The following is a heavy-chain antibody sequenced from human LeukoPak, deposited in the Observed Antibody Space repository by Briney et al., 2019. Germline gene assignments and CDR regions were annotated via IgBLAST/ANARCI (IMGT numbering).Heavy chain of an antibody. CDR2: ISAYNGNT. V-gene: IGHV1-18*01. J-gene: IGHJ4*02. D-gene: IGHD3-22*01. Sequence: ASVKVSCKASGYTFTSYGISWVRQAPGQGLEWMGWISAYNGNTNYAQKLQGRVTMTTDTSTSTAYMELRSLRSDDTAVCYCARGEEYYDGSGYYGHWGQGTLVTVSS. CDR3: ARGEEYYDGSGYYGH. CDR1: GYTFTSYG.